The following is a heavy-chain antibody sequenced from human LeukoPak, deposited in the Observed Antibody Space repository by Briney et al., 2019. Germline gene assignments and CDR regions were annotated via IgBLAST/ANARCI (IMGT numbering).Heavy chain of an antibody. CDR2: IYTSGST. Sequence: SQTLSLTCTVSGGSISSGSYYWSWIRQPAGKGLEWIGRIYTSGSTNYNPSLKSRVTISVDTSKNQFSLKLSSVTAGDTAVYYCAKGPPPYYYYYMDVWGKGTTVTVSS. CDR3: AKGPPPYYYYYMDV. V-gene: IGHV4-61*02. J-gene: IGHJ6*03. CDR1: GGSISSGSYY.